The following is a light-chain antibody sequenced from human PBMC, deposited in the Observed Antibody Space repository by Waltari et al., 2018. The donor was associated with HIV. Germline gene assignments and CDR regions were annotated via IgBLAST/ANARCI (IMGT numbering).Light chain of an antibody. J-gene: IGKJ4*01. CDR1: QTLRSY. Sequence: EIVLTQSPAPLSLSPGEKATLSCRASQTLRSYLAWYQQKPCQPPRLLIYDASNRATGVPARFSGSGSGTDFTLTISSLEPEDFAVYYCQQRGNWPPAATFGGGTRVEIK. V-gene: IGKV3-11*01. CDR2: DAS. CDR3: QQRGNWPPAAT.